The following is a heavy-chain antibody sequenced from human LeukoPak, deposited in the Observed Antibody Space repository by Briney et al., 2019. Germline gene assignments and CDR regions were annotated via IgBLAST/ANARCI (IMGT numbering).Heavy chain of an antibody. CDR3: ASKRVATITDYYYGMDV. CDR2: IIPILGIA. CDR1: GGTFSSYT. J-gene: IGHJ6*02. V-gene: IGHV1-69*02. Sequence: ASVKVSCKASGGTFSSYTISWVRQAPGQGLEWMGRIIPILGIANYAQKFQGRVTITADKSTSTAYMELSSLRSEDTAVYYCASKRVATITDYYYGMDVWGQGTLVTVSS. D-gene: IGHD5-12*01.